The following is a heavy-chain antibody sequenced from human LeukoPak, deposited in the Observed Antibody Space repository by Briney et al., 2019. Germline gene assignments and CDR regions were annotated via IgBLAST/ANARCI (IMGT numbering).Heavy chain of an antibody. Sequence: PSETLSLTCTVSGGSISNGDYYWSWIRQPPGKGLEWIGYIYYSGSTYYNPSLKSRVTISVGTSKNQFSLKLSSVTAADTAVYYCARAVVVAATRWFDPWGQGTLVTVSS. CDR3: ARAVVVAATRWFDP. V-gene: IGHV4-30-4*01. J-gene: IGHJ5*02. D-gene: IGHD2-15*01. CDR2: IYYSGST. CDR1: GGSISNGDYY.